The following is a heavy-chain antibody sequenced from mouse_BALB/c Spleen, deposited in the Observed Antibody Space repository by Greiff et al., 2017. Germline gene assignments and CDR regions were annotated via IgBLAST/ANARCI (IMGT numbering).Heavy chain of an antibody. Sequence: VQLKESGAELVKPGASVKLSCTASGFNIKDTYMHWVKQRPEQGLEWIGRIDPANGNTKYDPKFQGKATITADKSSSTAYMQLSSLTSEDSAVYYCARGVSDYFDYWGQGTTLTVSS. CDR1: GFNIKDTY. CDR2: IDPANGNT. V-gene: IGHV14-3*02. J-gene: IGHJ2*01. CDR3: ARGVSDYFDY.